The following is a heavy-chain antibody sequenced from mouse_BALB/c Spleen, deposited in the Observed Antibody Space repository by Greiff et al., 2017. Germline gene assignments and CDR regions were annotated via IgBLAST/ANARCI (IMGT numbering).Heavy chain of an antibody. CDR1: GFTFSSYA. V-gene: IGHV5-9-3*01. CDR2: ISSGGSYT. Sequence: EVQGVESGGGLVKPGGSLKLSCAASGFTFSSYAMSWVRQTPEKRLEWVATISSGGSYTYYPDSVKGRFTISRDNAKNTLYLQMSSLRSEDTAMYYCARKGTTVVAPGDYWGQGTTLTVSS. J-gene: IGHJ2*01. D-gene: IGHD1-1*01. CDR3: ARKGTTVVAPGDY.